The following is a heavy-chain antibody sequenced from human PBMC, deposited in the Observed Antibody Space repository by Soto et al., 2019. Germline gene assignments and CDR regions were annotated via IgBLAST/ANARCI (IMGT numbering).Heavy chain of an antibody. CDR3: ASSYGSGYRAFDY. D-gene: IGHD3-10*01. CDR2: INPILSMS. J-gene: IGHJ4*02. Sequence: QVQLVQSGAEVKKPGSSVRVSCKASGATFTFYSINWVRQAPGLGLEWMGRINPILSMSNYAQRFQGRVTRTADKSTSTAYMELSSLRSEDTTTYYCASSYGSGYRAFDYWGQGALVTVSS. V-gene: IGHV1-69*02. CDR1: GATFTFYS.